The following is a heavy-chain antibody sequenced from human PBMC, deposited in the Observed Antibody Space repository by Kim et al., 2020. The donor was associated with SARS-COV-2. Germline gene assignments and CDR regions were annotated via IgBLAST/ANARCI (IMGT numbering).Heavy chain of an antibody. D-gene: IGHD2-15*01. Sequence: GGSLRLSCAASGFTFSNYAMHWVRQAPGKGLEWMAVISHDGSKEYYGDSVKGRFTISRDNSRNTLSLQMNSLRGEDTAVYSCVKDREYCSGGTCYNGILDHWGQEPWSPSPQ. CDR1: GFTFSNYA. CDR2: ISHDGSKE. J-gene: IGHJ4*01. V-gene: IGHV3-30*18. CDR3: VKDREYCSGGTCYNGILDH.